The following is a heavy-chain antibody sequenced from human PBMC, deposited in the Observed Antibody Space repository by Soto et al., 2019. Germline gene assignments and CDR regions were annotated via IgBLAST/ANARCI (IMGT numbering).Heavy chain of an antibody. CDR3: VRRPYYYDSSGHYYFDY. J-gene: IGHJ4*02. CDR2: FYYSGIT. CDR1: GGSISSSSYY. V-gene: IGHV4-39*01. Sequence: QLQLQESGPGLVKPSETLSLTCTVSGGSISSSSYYWGWIRQPPGKGLEWIGSFYYSGITYYNPSLKSRVTISVDTSKNQFSLRLRSVTAADTAVYYCVRRPYYYDSSGHYYFDYWGQGTLVTVSS. D-gene: IGHD3-22*01.